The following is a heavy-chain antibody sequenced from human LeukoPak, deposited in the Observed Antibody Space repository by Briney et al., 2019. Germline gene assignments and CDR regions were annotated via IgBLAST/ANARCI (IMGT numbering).Heavy chain of an antibody. CDR1: GGSFSGYY. CDR2: INHSGST. V-gene: IGHV4-34*01. J-gene: IGHJ5*02. CDR3: ARNRWFDP. D-gene: IGHD1-14*01. Sequence: SETLSLTCAVYGGSFSGYYWSWIRQPPGKGLEWIGEINHSGSTNYNPSLKSRVTISVDTSKNQFSLKLSSVTAADTAVYYCARNRWFDPWGQGTLVTVSS.